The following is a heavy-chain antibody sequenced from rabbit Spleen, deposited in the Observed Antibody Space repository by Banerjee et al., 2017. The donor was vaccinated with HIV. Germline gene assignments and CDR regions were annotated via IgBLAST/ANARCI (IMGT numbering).Heavy chain of an antibody. CDR3: ARDPNYASGHYIYSF. Sequence: QSLEEPGGGLVQPVASLTLTCTASGFSFTSGYDMCWVRQATGKGLEWIGTIWTGSTSITWYANWALGRFTISKTSSTTVTLQLNSLTAADTATYFCARDPNYASGHYIYSFWGPGTLVTVS. V-gene: IGHV1S40*01. CDR2: IWTGSTSIT. J-gene: IGHJ4*01. CDR1: GFSFTSGYD. D-gene: IGHD1-1*01.